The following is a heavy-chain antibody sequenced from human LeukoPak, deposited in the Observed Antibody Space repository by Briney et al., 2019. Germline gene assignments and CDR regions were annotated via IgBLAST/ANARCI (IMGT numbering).Heavy chain of an antibody. V-gene: IGHV4-59*12. CDR2: IYYSGST. CDR1: GGSIRSYY. D-gene: IGHD3-22*01. CDR3: AMGITMSY. Sequence: SETLSLTCTVSGGSIRSYYWSWIRQPPGKGLEWIGYIYYSGSTNYNPSLKSRVTISVDTSKNQFSLKLSSVTAADTAVYYCAMGITMSYWGQGTLVTVSS. J-gene: IGHJ4*02.